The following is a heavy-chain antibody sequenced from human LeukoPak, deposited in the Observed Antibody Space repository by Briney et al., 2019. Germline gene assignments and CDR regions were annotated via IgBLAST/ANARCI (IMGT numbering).Heavy chain of an antibody. D-gene: IGHD4-17*01. Sequence: GGSLRLSCAASGFTFSSYAMHWVRQAPGKGLEWVAVISYDGSNKYYADSVKGRFTISRDNSKNTLYLQMNSLRAEDTAVYYCARAIGDSGSLAGEYWGQGTLVTVSS. CDR1: GFTFSSYA. J-gene: IGHJ4*02. CDR2: ISYDGSNK. CDR3: ARAIGDSGSLAGEY. V-gene: IGHV3-30-3*01.